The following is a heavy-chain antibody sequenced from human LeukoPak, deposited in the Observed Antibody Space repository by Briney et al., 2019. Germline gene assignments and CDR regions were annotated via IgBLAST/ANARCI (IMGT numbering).Heavy chain of an antibody. V-gene: IGHV3-23*01. CDR2: ISGSAGST. CDR1: GFTFSSYG. D-gene: IGHD3-22*01. Sequence: GGSLRLSCAASGFTFSSYGMSWVRQAPGKGLEWVSTISGSAGSTYYADSVKGRFTISRDNSKNTLYLQMGSLRAEDTAVYYCAKDRLQYYYDSSELAWGQGTLVTVSS. CDR3: AKDRLQYYYDSSELA. J-gene: IGHJ5*02.